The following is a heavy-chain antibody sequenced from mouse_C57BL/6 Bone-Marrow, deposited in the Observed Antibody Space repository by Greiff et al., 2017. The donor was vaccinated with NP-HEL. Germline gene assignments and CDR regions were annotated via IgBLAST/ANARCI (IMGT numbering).Heavy chain of an antibody. CDR1: GYTFTSYW. CDR3: ARRRSDYDYSAWFAY. Sequence: QVQLQQPGAELVKPGASVKLSCKASGYTFTSYWMQWVKQRPGQGLEWIGEIDPSDSYTNYNQKFKGKATLTVDTSSSTAYMQLSSLTSKDSAVYYCARRRSDYDYSAWFAYWGQGTLVTVSA. CDR2: IDPSDSYT. D-gene: IGHD2-4*01. J-gene: IGHJ3*01. V-gene: IGHV1-50*01.